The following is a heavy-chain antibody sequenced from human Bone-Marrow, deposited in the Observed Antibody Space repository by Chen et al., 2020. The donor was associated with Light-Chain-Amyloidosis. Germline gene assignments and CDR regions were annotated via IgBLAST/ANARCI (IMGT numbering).Heavy chain of an antibody. CDR3: ASQYFEWVFPNWFDP. CDR1: GDSISSASYY. J-gene: IGHJ5*02. Sequence: QLQVQESGPGLVKPSETLSLTCSVSGDSISSASYYWGWIRQPPGKGLEWIGSLSYSGSPYYSPSLKSRVTISRDTSKNQFSLKLSSVTAADTAMYYCASQYFEWVFPNWFDPWGQGTLVTVSS. CDR2: LSYSGSP. V-gene: IGHV4-39*01. D-gene: IGHD3-9*01.